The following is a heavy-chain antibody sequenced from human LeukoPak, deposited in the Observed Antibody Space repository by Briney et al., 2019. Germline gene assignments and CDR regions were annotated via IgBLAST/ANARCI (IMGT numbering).Heavy chain of an antibody. D-gene: IGHD2-2*02. Sequence: GASVKVSCKASGYTFTSYGISWVRQAPGQRLEWMGWISAYNGNTNYAQKLQGRVTMTTDTSTSTAYMELRSLRSDDTAVYYCARDPRGYCSSTSCYMPLDYWGQGTLVTVSS. CDR2: ISAYNGNT. J-gene: IGHJ4*02. CDR1: GYTFTSYG. V-gene: IGHV1-18*01. CDR3: ARDPRGYCSSTSCYMPLDY.